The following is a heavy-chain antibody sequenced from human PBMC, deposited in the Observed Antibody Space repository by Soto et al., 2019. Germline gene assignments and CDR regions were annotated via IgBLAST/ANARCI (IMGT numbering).Heavy chain of an antibody. CDR2: INGDGDRT. J-gene: IGHJ1*01. Sequence: GGSLRLSCAASVFTFSNYAMTWVRQAPGKGLEWVSGINGDGDRTYYTDSVKGRFTISRDNSKNTLYLQMNSLRAEDTAVYYRAKERSEWELPRVEYFQHWGQGTLVTVSS. V-gene: IGHV3-23*01. CDR3: AKERSEWELPRVEYFQH. D-gene: IGHD1-26*01. CDR1: VFTFSNYA.